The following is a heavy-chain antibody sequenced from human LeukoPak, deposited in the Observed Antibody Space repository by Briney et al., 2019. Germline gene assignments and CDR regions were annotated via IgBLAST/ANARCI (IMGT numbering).Heavy chain of an antibody. D-gene: IGHD6-6*01. Sequence: SETLSLTCTVSGGSISNYYRSWIRQPPGKGLEWIGYIYASGNSNYNASLKSRVTISVDTSKNQLSLKLTSVTAADAAVYYCARESKAGVGTATLGAMDVWGQGTTVTVS. V-gene: IGHV4-59*01. CDR3: ARESKAGVGTATLGAMDV. J-gene: IGHJ6*02. CDR2: IYASGNS. CDR1: GGSISNYY.